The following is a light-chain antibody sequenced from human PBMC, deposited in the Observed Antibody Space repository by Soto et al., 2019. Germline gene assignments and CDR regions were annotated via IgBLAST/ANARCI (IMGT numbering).Light chain of an antibody. Sequence: QSALTQPPSASGSPGQSVTSSCTGTSSDVGGYNYVSWYQQYPGRAPKLMIYEVTKRPSGVPDRFSGSKSGNTAPLTVSGLQAEDEADYYCSSYAVSNNLYFVFGGGTKHTVL. CDR3: SSYAVSNNLYFV. J-gene: IGLJ3*02. CDR2: EVT. CDR1: SSDVGGYNY. V-gene: IGLV2-8*01.